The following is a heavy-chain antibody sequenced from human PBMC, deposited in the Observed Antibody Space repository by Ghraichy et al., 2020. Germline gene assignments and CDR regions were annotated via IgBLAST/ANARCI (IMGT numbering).Heavy chain of an antibody. CDR3: ARGRDYYDSRGYYYYGMDV. CDR2: ISSSSSYI. D-gene: IGHD3-22*01. Sequence: GTLRLSCAASGFTFSSYSMNWVRQAPGKGLEWVSSISSSSSYIYYADSVKGRFTISRDNAKNSLYLQMNSLRAEDTAVYYCARGRDYYDSRGYYYYGMDVWGQGTTVTVSS. V-gene: IGHV3-21*01. J-gene: IGHJ6*02. CDR1: GFTFSSYS.